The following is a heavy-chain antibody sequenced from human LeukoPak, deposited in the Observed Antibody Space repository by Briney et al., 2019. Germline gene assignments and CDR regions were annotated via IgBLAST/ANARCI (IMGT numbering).Heavy chain of an antibody. D-gene: IGHD3-22*01. J-gene: IGHJ4*02. CDR3: ARESVVITTSFDY. Sequence: ASVKVSCKASGYTFTSYYMHWVRQAPGQGLEWMGIINPSGGSTNYAQKFQGRVTMTRDMSTSTVYMELSSLRSEDTAVYYCARESVVITTSFDYWGQGTLDTVSS. CDR2: INPSGGST. CDR1: GYTFTSYY. V-gene: IGHV1-46*01.